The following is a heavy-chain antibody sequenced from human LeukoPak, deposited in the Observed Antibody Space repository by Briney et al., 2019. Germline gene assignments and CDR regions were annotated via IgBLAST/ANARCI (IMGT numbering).Heavy chain of an antibody. CDR3: ARGRRSMVRGVLDY. J-gene: IGHJ4*02. V-gene: IGHV4-34*01. Sequence: PSETLSLTCAVYGGSFSGYYWSWIRQPPGKGLEWIGEINHSGSTNYNPSLKSRVTISVDTSKNQFSLKLSSVTAADTAVYYCARGRRSMVRGVLDYWGQGTLVTVSS. D-gene: IGHD3-10*01. CDR1: GGSFSGYY. CDR2: INHSGST.